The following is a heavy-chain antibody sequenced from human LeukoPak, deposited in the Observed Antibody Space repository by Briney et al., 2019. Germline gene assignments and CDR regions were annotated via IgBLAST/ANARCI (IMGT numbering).Heavy chain of an antibody. CDR2: IYYSGST. CDR1: GGSISSYY. CDR3: ARLDDICGGDCYSLDYYGMDV. V-gene: IGHV4-59*08. Sequence: SETLSLTCTVSGGSISSYYWSWIRQPPGKGLECIGYIYYSGSTNYNPSLKSRVTISVDTSKNQFSLKLSSVTAADTAVYYCARLDDICGGDCYSLDYYGMDVWGQGTTVTVSS. J-gene: IGHJ6*02. D-gene: IGHD2-21*02.